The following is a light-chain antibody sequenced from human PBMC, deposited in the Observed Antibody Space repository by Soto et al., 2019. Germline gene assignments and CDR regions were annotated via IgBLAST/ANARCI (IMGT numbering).Light chain of an antibody. J-gene: IGKJ4*01. CDR3: QQYNNWPLT. CDR1: QSVNSY. V-gene: IGKV3-11*01. CDR2: DAS. Sequence: EIVLTQSPATLSLSPWERATLSCRASQSVNSYLAWYQQKPGQAPRLLIYDASNRATGIPARFSGSGSGTEFTLTISSLQSEDFAVYYCQQYNNWPLTFGGGTKVDIK.